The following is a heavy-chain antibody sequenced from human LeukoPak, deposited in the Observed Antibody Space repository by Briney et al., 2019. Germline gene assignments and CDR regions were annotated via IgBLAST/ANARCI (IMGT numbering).Heavy chain of an antibody. CDR2: INHSGST. D-gene: IGHD6-13*01. CDR1: GGSFSGYY. Sequence: SETLSLTCTVYGGSFSGYYWSWIRQPPGKGLEWIGEINHSGSTNYNPSLKSRVTISVDTSKNQFSLKLSSVTAADTAVYYCAKGFSSSWYTGPNFDYWGLGTLVTVSS. J-gene: IGHJ4*02. CDR3: AKGFSSSWYTGPNFDY. V-gene: IGHV4-34*01.